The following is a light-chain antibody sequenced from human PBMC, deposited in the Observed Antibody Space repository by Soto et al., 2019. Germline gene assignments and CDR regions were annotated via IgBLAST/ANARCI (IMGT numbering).Light chain of an antibody. V-gene: IGLV2-23*02. CDR3: CPYAGSSTFFYV. Sequence: QSVLTQPASVSGSPGQSITISCTGTSSDVGSYNLVSWYQQHPGKAPKLMIYEVSKRPSGVSNRFSGSKSGNTASLTISGLQSDDEADYYCCPYAGSSTFFYVFGTGTKVTVL. J-gene: IGLJ1*01. CDR1: SSDVGSYNL. CDR2: EVS.